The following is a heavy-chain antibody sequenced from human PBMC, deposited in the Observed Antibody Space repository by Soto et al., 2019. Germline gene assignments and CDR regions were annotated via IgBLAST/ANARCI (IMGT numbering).Heavy chain of an antibody. Sequence: PGGSLRLSCVATGFSVSSNYMSWVRQAPGKGLEWVSVIYSGGNRYYADSVEGRFSISRDNSKNTLFLQMNGLRAEDTAMYYCGRGSSDSSGTLGVDYWGQGTLVTVSS. V-gene: IGHV3-53*03. J-gene: IGHJ4*02. CDR3: GRGSSDSSGTLGVDY. CDR2: IYSGGNR. CDR1: GFSVSSNY. D-gene: IGHD1-7*01.